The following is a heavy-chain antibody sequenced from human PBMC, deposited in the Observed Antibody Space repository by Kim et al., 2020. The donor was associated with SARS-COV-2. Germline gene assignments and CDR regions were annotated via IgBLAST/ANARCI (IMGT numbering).Heavy chain of an antibody. J-gene: IGHJ6*02. CDR1: GFTFSSYG. CDR3: AKGAYYGSGSYYKTDYYYYGMDV. V-gene: IGHV3-33*06. D-gene: IGHD3-10*01. CDR2: IWYDGSNK. Sequence: GGSLRLSCAASGFTFSSYGMHWVRQAPGKGLEWVAVIWYDGSNKYYADSVKGRFTISRDNSKNTLYLQMNSLRAEDTAVYYCAKGAYYGSGSYYKTDYYYYGMDVWGQGTTVTVSS.